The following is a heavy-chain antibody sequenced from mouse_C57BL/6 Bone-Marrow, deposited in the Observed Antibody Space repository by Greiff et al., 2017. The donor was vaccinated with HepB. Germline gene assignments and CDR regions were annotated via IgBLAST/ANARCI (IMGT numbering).Heavy chain of an antibody. D-gene: IGHD1-1*01. Sequence: EVKLMESGPGMVKPSQSLSLTCTVTGYSITSGYDWHWIRHFPGNKLEWMGYISYSGSTNYNPSLKSRISITHDTSKNHFFLKLNSVTTEDTATYYCARSGSSLPWFAYWGQGTLVTVSA. CDR1: GYSITSGYD. V-gene: IGHV3-1*01. CDR2: ISYSGST. CDR3: ARSGSSLPWFAY. J-gene: IGHJ3*01.